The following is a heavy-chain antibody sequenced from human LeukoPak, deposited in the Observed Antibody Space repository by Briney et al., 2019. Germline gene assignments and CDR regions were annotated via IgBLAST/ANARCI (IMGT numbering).Heavy chain of an antibody. Sequence: SETLSLTCTVPGGSISSYYWSWIRQPPGKGLEWIGYIYYSGSTNYNPSLKSRVTISVDTSKNQFSLKLSSVTAADTAVYYCARGEIAVAGYFDYWGQGTLVTVSS. CDR2: IYYSGST. J-gene: IGHJ4*02. D-gene: IGHD6-19*01. CDR3: ARGEIAVAGYFDY. V-gene: IGHV4-59*01. CDR1: GGSISSYY.